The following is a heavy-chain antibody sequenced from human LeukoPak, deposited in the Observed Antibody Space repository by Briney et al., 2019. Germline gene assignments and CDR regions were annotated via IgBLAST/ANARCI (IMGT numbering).Heavy chain of an antibody. J-gene: IGHJ4*02. V-gene: IGHV4-34*01. Sequence: PSETLSLTCAVYGGSFSGYYWSWIRQPPGKGLEWIGEINHSGSTNYNPSLKSRVTISVDTSKNQFSLKLSSVTAADTAVYYCARGRKAMVRFPFDYWGQGTLVTVSS. CDR3: ARGRKAMVRFPFDY. CDR2: INHSGST. CDR1: GGSFSGYY. D-gene: IGHD3-10*01.